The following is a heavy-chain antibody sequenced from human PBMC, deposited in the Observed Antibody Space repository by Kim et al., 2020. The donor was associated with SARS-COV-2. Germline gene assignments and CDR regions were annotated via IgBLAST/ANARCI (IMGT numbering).Heavy chain of an antibody. V-gene: IGHV3-23*01. D-gene: IGHD6-19*01. Sequence: GRFTISRDKSKNTLYLQMNSLRAEDTAVYYCAYTSLLRGSGWYLDANFDYWGQGTLVTVSS. CDR3: AYTSLLRGSGWYLDANFDY. J-gene: IGHJ4*02.